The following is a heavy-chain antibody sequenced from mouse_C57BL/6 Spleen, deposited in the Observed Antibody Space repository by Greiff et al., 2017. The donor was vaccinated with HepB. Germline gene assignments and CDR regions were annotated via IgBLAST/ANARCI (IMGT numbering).Heavy chain of an antibody. CDR3: ASGSSTMISYFDY. CDR1: GYSFTGYY. CDR2: INPSTGGT. Sequence: VQLQQSGPELVKPGASVKISCKASGYSFTGYYMNWVKQSPEKSLEWIGEINPSTGGTTYNQKFKAKATLTVDKSSSTAYMQLKSLTSEDSAVYYCASGSSTMISYFDYWGQGTTLTVSS. V-gene: IGHV1-42*01. J-gene: IGHJ2*01. D-gene: IGHD2-4*01.